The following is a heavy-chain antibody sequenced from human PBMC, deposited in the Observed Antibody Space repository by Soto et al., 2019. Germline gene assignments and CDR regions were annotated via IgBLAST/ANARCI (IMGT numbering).Heavy chain of an antibody. Sequence: QVQLQQWGAGLLKPSETLSLTCAVYGGSFSGYYWSWIRQPPGKGLEWIGEINHSGSTNYNPSLKRRGTISVNPSKNPFSLELGSLTACDTALYYWARGGATVVTSYFDYWGQGTLVTVSS. D-gene: IGHD4-17*01. CDR1: GGSFSGYY. V-gene: IGHV4-34*01. CDR2: INHSGST. J-gene: IGHJ4*02. CDR3: ARGGATVVTSYFDY.